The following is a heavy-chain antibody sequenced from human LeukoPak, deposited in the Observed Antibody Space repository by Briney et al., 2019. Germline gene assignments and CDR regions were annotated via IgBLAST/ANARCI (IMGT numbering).Heavy chain of an antibody. CDR2: IYYSGST. V-gene: IGHV4-59*01. D-gene: IGHD3-10*01. CDR1: GGSFSSYY. Sequence: SETLCLTCTVSGGSFSSYYWSWIRQPPGKGLEWIGYIYYSGSTNSNPSLKSRVTISVDTSKTQFSLKLSSVTAADTAVYYCARARAPFYGSGIQHWGQGTLVTVSS. J-gene: IGHJ1*01. CDR3: ARARAPFYGSGIQH.